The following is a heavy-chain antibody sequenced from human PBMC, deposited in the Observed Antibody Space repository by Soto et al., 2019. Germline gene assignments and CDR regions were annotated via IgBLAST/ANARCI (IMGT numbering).Heavy chain of an antibody. D-gene: IGHD4-17*01. J-gene: IGHJ4*02. CDR2: IIGSSGDT. CDR3: ANDKWPDGAWDIDY. Sequence: EVQLLESGGRLVQPGGSLRLSCVASGFVFSTYTMTWVRQAPGEGLEWVSSIIGSSGDTSYADSVRGRFTISRGNSPNTLFLQMNGLRADDTAVYFCANDKWPDGAWDIDYWGLGTLVSVSS. V-gene: IGHV3-23*01. CDR1: GFVFSTYT.